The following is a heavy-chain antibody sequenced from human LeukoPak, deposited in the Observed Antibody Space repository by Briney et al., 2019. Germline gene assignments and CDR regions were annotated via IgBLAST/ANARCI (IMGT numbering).Heavy chain of an antibody. CDR3: ARGPGYPPYYFDY. CDR1: GGSISSSNW. Sequence: SETLSLTCAASGGSISSSNWWSWVRQPPGKGLEWIGEIYHSGSTNYNPSLKSRVTISVDKSKNQFSLKLSSVTAADTAVYYCARGPGYPPYYFDYWGQGTLVTVSS. D-gene: IGHD6-13*01. V-gene: IGHV4-4*02. J-gene: IGHJ4*02. CDR2: IYHSGST.